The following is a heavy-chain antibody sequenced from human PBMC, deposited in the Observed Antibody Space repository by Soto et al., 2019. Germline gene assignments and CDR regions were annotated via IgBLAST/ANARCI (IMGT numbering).Heavy chain of an antibody. J-gene: IGHJ4*02. D-gene: IGHD3-3*01. CDR3: AKVQVLQFLEWFPDY. CDR2: IYSGGST. CDR1: GFTVSSNY. V-gene: IGHV3-53*01. Sequence: GGSLRLSCAASGFTVSSNYMSWVRQAPGKGLEWVSVIYSGGSTSYADSVKGRFTLSRDNSKNTLWLQMNSLRADDTAVYYCAKVQVLQFLEWFPDYWGQGTLVTVSS.